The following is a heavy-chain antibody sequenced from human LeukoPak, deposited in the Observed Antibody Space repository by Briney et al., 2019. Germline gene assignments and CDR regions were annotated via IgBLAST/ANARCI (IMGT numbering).Heavy chain of an antibody. CDR2: IYTSGST. V-gene: IGHV4-4*07. CDR1: GGSISSYY. Sequence: SETLSLTCTVSGGSISSYYWSWIRQPAGKGLEWIGRIYTSGSTNYNPSLKSRVTMSVDTSKNQFSLKLSSVTAADTAVYYCARDAPLGCCSGGSCPNGLDYWGQGTLVTVSS. D-gene: IGHD2-15*01. J-gene: IGHJ4*02. CDR3: ARDAPLGCCSGGSCPNGLDY.